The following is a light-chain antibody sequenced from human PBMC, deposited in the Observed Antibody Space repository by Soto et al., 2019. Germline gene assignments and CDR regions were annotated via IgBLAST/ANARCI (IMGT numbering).Light chain of an antibody. J-gene: IGKJ5*01. V-gene: IGKV3-15*01. CDR2: GAS. CDR1: QSVSRN. Sequence: EIVMTQSPATLSVSPGERSTLSCRASQSVSRNLACYQQRPGQAPRLLISGASTRATAIAARFSGSGSGRELTLTISSLQSEGSALYYCQQYSNWPTFGQGTRRE. CDR3: QQYSNWPT.